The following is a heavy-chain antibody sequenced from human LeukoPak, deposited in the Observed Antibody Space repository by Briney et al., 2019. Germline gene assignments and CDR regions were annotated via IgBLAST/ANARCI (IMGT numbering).Heavy chain of an antibody. J-gene: IGHJ6*02. CDR1: GFTFSSYS. D-gene: IGHD3-10*01. V-gene: IGHV3-48*04. CDR3: ARLVLWSLDV. CDR2: ISSSSSTI. Sequence: GGSLRLSCAASGFTFSSYSMNWVRQAPGKGLEWVSYISSSSSTIYYADSVKGRFTISRDNAKNSLYLQMNSLRAEDTAVYYCARLVLWSLDVWGQGTTVTVSS.